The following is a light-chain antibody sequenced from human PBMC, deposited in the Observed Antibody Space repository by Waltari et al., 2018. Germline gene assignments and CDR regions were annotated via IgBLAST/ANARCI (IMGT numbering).Light chain of an antibody. Sequence: DIQMTQSPSTLSVSVGDRFTITCRASQSISNWLAWYQQKPGKAPKLLIYKASTLESGVPSRFSDSGSGTEFTLTISSLQPDDFATYYCQQYNSYSLLTFGGGTKVEIK. V-gene: IGKV1-5*03. J-gene: IGKJ4*01. CDR3: QQYNSYSLLT. CDR1: QSISNW. CDR2: KAS.